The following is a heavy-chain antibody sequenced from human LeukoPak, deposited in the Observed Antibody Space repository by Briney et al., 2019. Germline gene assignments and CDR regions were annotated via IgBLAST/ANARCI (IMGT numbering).Heavy chain of an antibody. CDR1: GFNFRSYW. J-gene: IGHJ4*02. CDR2: IKFDGSEE. Sequence: PGGTLRLSCAASGFNFRSYWMSWVRQAPGRGLGWVANIKFDGSEEIYVDSVKGRFTISRDNAEKSLYLQMNSLRVEDTAVYYCVRVESYIDILTGRFDVYHFDYWGQGALVTVSS. D-gene: IGHD3-9*01. V-gene: IGHV3-7*04. CDR3: VRVESYIDILTGRFDVYHFDY.